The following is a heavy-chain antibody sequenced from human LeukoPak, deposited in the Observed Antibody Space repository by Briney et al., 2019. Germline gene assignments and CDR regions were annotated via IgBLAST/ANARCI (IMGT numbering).Heavy chain of an antibody. CDR3: ARRGPNWFDP. CDR2: IYYSGST. V-gene: IGHV4-39*01. Sequence: SETLSLTCTVSGGPISSSSYYWGWIRQPPGKGLEWIGSIYYSGSTYYNPSLKSRVTISVDTSKNQFSLKLSSVTAADTAVYYCARRGPNWFDPWGQGTLVTVSS. CDR1: GGPISSSSYY. J-gene: IGHJ5*02.